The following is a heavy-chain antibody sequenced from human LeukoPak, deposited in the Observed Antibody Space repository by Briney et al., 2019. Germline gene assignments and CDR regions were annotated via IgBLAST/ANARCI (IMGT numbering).Heavy chain of an antibody. Sequence: ASVKVSCKASGYTFTSYHMHWVRQAPGQGLEWMGWINPNSGGTNYAQKFQGWVTMTRDTSISTAYMELSRLRSDDTAVYYCARASSSWYDAFDIWGQGTMVTVSS. J-gene: IGHJ3*02. V-gene: IGHV1-2*04. CDR1: GYTFTSYH. CDR3: ARASSSWYDAFDI. CDR2: INPNSGGT. D-gene: IGHD6-13*01.